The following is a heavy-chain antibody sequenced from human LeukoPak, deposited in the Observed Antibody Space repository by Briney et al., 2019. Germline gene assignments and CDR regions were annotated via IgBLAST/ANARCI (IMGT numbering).Heavy chain of an antibody. D-gene: IGHD6-13*01. J-gene: IGHJ5*02. CDR3: ARGGGSSWHNWFDP. V-gene: IGHV4-59*01. CDR2: IYYSGST. Sequence: SETLSLTCTVSGGSISSYYWSWIRQPPGKGLEWIGYIYYSGSTNYNPSLKSRVTISVDTSKNQFSLKLSSVTAADTAVYYCARGGGSSWHNWFDPWGQGTLVTVSS. CDR1: GGSISSYY.